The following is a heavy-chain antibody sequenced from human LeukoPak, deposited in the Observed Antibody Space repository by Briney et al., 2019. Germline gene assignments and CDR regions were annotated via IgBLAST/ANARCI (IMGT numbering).Heavy chain of an antibody. J-gene: IGHJ6*04. Sequence: PGGSLRLSCAASGFTFSDYYMSWIRQAPGKGLEWVSYISSNATTIYYADSVRGRFTISRDNAKNSLYLQMNSLRAEDTAVYYCAELGITMIGGVWGKGTTVTISS. CDR2: ISSNATTI. V-gene: IGHV3-11*04. D-gene: IGHD3-10*02. CDR1: GFTFSDYY. CDR3: AELGITMIGGV.